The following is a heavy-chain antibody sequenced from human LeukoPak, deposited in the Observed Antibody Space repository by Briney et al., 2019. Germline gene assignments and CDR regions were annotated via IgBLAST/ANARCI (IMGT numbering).Heavy chain of an antibody. V-gene: IGHV4-59*08. CDR3: ASSSGRVDAFDI. CDR1: GGSISSYY. CDR2: IYYSGST. D-gene: IGHD7-27*01. Sequence: SETLSLTCTVSGGSISSYYWSWIRQPPGKGLEWIGYIYYSGSTNYNPSLKSRVTISVDTSKNQFSLKLSSVTAADTAGYYCASSSGRVDAFDIWGQGTMVTVSS. J-gene: IGHJ3*02.